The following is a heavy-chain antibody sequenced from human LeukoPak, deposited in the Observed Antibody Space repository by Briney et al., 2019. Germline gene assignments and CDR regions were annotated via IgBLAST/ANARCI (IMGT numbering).Heavy chain of an antibody. D-gene: IGHD5-12*01. CDR3: ARVQRGQSGFPFDY. CDR1: GYIFTDYY. Sequence: ASVKVSCKASGYIFTDYYMHWVRQAPGQELGWMGRINPNSGGTNYAQKFQGRVTMTRDTSISTAYTELSSLRSEDTAVYYCARVQRGQSGFPFDYWGQGTLVTVSS. J-gene: IGHJ4*02. CDR2: INPNSGGT. V-gene: IGHV1/OR15-1*01.